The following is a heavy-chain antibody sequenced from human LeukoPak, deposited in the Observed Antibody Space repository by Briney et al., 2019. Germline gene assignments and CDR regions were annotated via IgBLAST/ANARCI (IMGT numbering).Heavy chain of an antibody. D-gene: IGHD5-24*01. J-gene: IGHJ4*02. CDR1: GFTVSSNY. CDR3: ASVLREMATIPYYFDY. Sequence: PGGSLRLSCAASGFTVSSNYMSWVRQAPGKGLEWVSVIYRGGSTYYADPVKGRFTISRDNSKNTLYLQMNSLRAEDTAVYYCASVLREMATIPYYFDYWGQGTLVTVSS. CDR2: IYRGGST. V-gene: IGHV3-66*01.